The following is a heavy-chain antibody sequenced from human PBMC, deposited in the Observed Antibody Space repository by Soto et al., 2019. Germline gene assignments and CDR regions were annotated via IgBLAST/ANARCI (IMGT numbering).Heavy chain of an antibody. J-gene: IGHJ6*02. Sequence: LRLSCAGSGFSFDAHGLHWDRQAPGKGLEWMTTVSFNFKNTNYVESVEGRFTISRDNSKNMLFLQMNSLRHEDTAVYYCAKESLHTSYSYYGMQVWGPGTPVTVSS. V-gene: IGHV3-30*18. CDR1: GFSFDAHG. CDR3: AKESLHTSYSYYGMQV. D-gene: IGHD4-4*01. CDR2: VSFNFKNT.